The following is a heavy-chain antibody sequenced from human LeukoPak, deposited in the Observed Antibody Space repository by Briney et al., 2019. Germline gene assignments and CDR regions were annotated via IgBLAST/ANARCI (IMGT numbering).Heavy chain of an antibody. V-gene: IGHV4-34*01. Sequence: SETLSLTCAVYGGSLSGYYWNWIRQSPGKGLEWIGEINHSGNTDYNPSLKSRVAVSVDTSKNQFSLKLTSVTAADAAVYFCARQLPTAAADTRGYFDYWGQGTVVTVSS. D-gene: IGHD6-25*01. J-gene: IGHJ4*02. CDR1: GGSLSGYY. CDR3: ARQLPTAAADTRGYFDY. CDR2: INHSGNT.